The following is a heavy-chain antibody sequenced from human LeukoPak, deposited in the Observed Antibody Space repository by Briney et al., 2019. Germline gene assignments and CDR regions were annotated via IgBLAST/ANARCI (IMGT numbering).Heavy chain of an antibody. CDR3: ARGPDDSSGYYVFAAAFDI. Sequence: PGGSLRLSCAASGFTFSSCAMHWVRQAPGKGLEWVAVISYDGSNKYYADSVKGRFTISRDNSKNTLYLQMNSLRAEDTAVYYCARGPDDSSGYYVFAAAFDIWGQGTMVTVSS. D-gene: IGHD3-22*01. V-gene: IGHV3-30*01. CDR1: GFTFSSCA. CDR2: ISYDGSNK. J-gene: IGHJ3*02.